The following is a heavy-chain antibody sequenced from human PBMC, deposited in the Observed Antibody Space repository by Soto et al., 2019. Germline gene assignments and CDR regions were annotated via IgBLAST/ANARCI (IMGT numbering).Heavy chain of an antibody. CDR1: GFTFTSSA. CDR3: AAALGSSSWPYYYYMDV. V-gene: IGHV1-58*02. Sequence: QMQLVQSGPEVKKPGTSVKVSCKASGFTFTSSAMQWVRQARGQRLEWIGWIVVGSGNTNYAQKFQERVTITRDMSTSTAYMELSSPRSEDTAVYYCAAALGSSSWPYYYYMDVWGKGTTVTVSS. J-gene: IGHJ6*03. CDR2: IVVGSGNT. D-gene: IGHD6-13*01.